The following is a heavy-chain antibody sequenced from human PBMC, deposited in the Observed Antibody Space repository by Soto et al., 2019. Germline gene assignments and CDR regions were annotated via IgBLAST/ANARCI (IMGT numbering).Heavy chain of an antibody. CDR2: IFYSGST. Sequence: QVQLQESGPGLVKPSETLSLTCTVSGGSISSYYWSWIRQPPGKGLQWIGYIFYSGSTIYNPSLKSRVTISVDASKNQFSLKLSSVTAADTAVYYCARRYSSGFDYWGQGTLVTVSS. J-gene: IGHJ4*02. V-gene: IGHV4-59*08. CDR3: ARRYSSGFDY. CDR1: GGSISSYY. D-gene: IGHD6-19*01.